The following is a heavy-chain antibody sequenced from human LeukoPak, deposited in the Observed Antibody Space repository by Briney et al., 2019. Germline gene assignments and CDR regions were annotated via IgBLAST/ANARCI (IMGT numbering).Heavy chain of an antibody. V-gene: IGHV4-39*07. CDR2: IYYSGST. J-gene: IGHJ5*02. D-gene: IGHD3-22*01. CDR3: ARRYYYDSSGYYLNWFDP. CDR1: GYSISSSSYY. Sequence: PSETLSLTCTVSGYSISSSSYYWGWIRQPPGKGLEWIGSIYYSGSTYYNPSLKSRVTISVDTSKNQFSLKLSSVTAADTAVYYCARRYYYDSSGYYLNWFDPWGQGTLVTVSS.